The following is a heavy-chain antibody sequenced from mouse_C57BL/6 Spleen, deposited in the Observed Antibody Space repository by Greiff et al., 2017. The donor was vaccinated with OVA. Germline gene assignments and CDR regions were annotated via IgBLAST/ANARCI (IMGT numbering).Heavy chain of an antibody. Sequence: QVHVKQSGAELVKPGASVKISCKASGYAFSSYWMNWVKQRPGKGLEWIGQIYPGDGDTNYNGKFKGKATLTADKSSSTAYMQLSSLTSEDSAVYFCARFLPRYYCDYWGQGTTLTVSS. CDR2: IYPGDGDT. CDR1: GYAFSSYW. D-gene: IGHD2-10*01. J-gene: IGHJ2*01. CDR3: ARFLPRYYCDY. V-gene: IGHV1-80*01.